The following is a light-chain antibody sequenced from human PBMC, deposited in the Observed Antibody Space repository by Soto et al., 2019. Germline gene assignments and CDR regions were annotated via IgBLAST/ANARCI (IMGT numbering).Light chain of an antibody. CDR2: GAS. Sequence: ELVLTQSPGTLSSSPGERATLSCRASQSVSSSYLAWYQQKPGQAPRLLIYGASTRATGVPARFSGSGSGTDFTLTISSLQSEDFAVYYCQHYNYWPYTFGQGTMVDIK. CDR3: QHYNYWPYT. CDR1: QSVSSSY. V-gene: IGKV3-15*01. J-gene: IGKJ2*01.